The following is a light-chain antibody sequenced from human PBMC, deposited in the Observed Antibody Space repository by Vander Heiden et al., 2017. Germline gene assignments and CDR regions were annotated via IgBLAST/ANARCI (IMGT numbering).Light chain of an antibody. CDR1: SSNIGSNY. Sequence: QSVLTQPPSASGSPGHTVTISCSGSSSNIGSNYVYWYQQLPGTAPKHLIYSNNQRPSGVPDRFSGSKSGTSASLAISGLRSEDEADYYCAAWDDSLSGPVFGGGTKLTVL. CDR3: AAWDDSLSGPV. J-gene: IGLJ3*02. CDR2: SNN. V-gene: IGLV1-47*02.